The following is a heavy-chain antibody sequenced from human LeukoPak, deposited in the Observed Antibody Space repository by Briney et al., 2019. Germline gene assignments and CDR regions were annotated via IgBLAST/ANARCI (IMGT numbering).Heavy chain of an antibody. Sequence: SETLSLTCTVSGGSISSSSYYWGWIRQPSGTGLEWIGSIYYSGSAYYNPSLKSRVSISVDTSKNQFSLKLRSVTAADTAVYYCASPMAWAHNRRDSDYWGLGTLVTVSS. J-gene: IGHJ4*02. V-gene: IGHV4-39*07. CDR3: ASPMAWAHNRRDSDY. CDR2: IYYSGSA. D-gene: IGHD5-24*01. CDR1: GGSISSSSYY.